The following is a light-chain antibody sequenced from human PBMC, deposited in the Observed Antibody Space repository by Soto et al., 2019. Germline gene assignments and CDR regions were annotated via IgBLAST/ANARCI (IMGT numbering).Light chain of an antibody. J-gene: IGKJ1*01. Sequence: EKVMTQSPATLSVSPGESATLSCRASQSVGSNLAWYQQKPGQAPRLLIYGASTRATGIPARFSGSGSGTEFTLTISSLQSEDIAVYYCQQYNNWLPWTFGQGTKVEIK. CDR1: QSVGSN. CDR3: QQYNNWLPWT. CDR2: GAS. V-gene: IGKV3-15*01.